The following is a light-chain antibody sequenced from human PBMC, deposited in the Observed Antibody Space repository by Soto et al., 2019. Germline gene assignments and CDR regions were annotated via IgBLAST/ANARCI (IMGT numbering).Light chain of an antibody. CDR3: QQRSNWPT. CDR2: DAP. V-gene: IGKV3-11*01. J-gene: IGKJ5*01. Sequence: EILLTQSPATLSLSPGERATLSCRASQSISFYLTWYQHKPGQAPRLLIYDAPNRATGIPARFSGSGYGTDFTLTISSLEPEDFAVYYCQQRSNWPTFGQGTRLEIK. CDR1: QSISFY.